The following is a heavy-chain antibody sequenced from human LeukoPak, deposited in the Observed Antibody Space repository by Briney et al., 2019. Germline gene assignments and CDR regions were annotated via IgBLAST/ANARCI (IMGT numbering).Heavy chain of an antibody. CDR1: GYTFTVYY. V-gene: IGHV1-2*02. CDR3: ARDRLAASLDY. D-gene: IGHD3-3*02. CDR2: INPNSGGT. Sequence: RASVKVSCEASGYTFTVYYMHWVRQAPGQGLEWMGWINPNSGGTNYTQKFQGRVTMTRDTSISTAYMELSRLRSDDTAVYYCARDRLAASLDYWGQGTLVTVSS. J-gene: IGHJ4*02.